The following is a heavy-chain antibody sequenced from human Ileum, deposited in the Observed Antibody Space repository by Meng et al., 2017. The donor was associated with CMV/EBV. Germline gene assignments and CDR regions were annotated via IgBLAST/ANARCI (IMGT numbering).Heavy chain of an antibody. CDR1: GYTFTSNN. V-gene: IGHV7-4-1*02. CDR2: IDTNTGNP. Sequence: CKTSGYTFTSNNIIWVRQAPGQGPEWMGWIDTNTGNPTYAQCFTGRFVFSLDTSVKTAYLQISSLKAEDTAVYYCARDGLSGRYFDYWGQGTLVTVSS. J-gene: IGHJ4*02. CDR3: ARDGLSGRYFDY. D-gene: IGHD1-26*01.